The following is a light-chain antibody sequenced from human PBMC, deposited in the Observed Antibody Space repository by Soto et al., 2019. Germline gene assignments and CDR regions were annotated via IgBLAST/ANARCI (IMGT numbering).Light chain of an antibody. CDR3: QTWGTGIVV. V-gene: IGLV4-69*01. J-gene: IGLJ2*01. CDR1: SGHSSYA. Sequence: QTVLTQSPSASASLGASVKLTCTLSSGHSSYAIAWHQQQPERGPRYLMKVKSDGSHNKGDGVPDRFSGSRSGAELYLTISSLQSEDEGDYYCQTWGTGIVVFGGGTKVTVL. CDR2: VKSDGSH.